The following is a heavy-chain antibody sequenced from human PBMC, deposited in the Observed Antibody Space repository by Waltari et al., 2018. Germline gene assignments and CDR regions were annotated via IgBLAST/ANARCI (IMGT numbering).Heavy chain of an antibody. CDR1: GVTVSNNY. J-gene: IGHJ4*02. D-gene: IGHD2-2*01. CDR3: TRGVVASAAASY. CDR2: MYSGGQT. Sequence: EVQLVESGGGLVQPGGSLRLSCAASGVTVSNNYMNWVRQAPGKGLEWVSTMYSGGQTYYADYGKSRFTISRDNPKNTVYLQMNSLRPDDTAVYYCTRGVVASAAASYWGQGTLVTVSS. V-gene: IGHV3-66*01.